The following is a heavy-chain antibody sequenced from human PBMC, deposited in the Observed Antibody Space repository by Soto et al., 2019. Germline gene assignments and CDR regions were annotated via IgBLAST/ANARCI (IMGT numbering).Heavy chain of an antibody. Sequence: SETLSLTCTVSGGSISSGGYYWSWIRQHPGKGLEWIGYIYYSGSTYYNPSLKSRVTISVDTSKNQFSLKLSSVTAADTAVYYCTTEFDYYDSSGYYYATDYWGQGALVTVSS. CDR3: TTEFDYYDSSGYYYATDY. CDR2: IYYSGST. J-gene: IGHJ4*02. V-gene: IGHV4-31*03. CDR1: GGSISSGGYY. D-gene: IGHD3-22*01.